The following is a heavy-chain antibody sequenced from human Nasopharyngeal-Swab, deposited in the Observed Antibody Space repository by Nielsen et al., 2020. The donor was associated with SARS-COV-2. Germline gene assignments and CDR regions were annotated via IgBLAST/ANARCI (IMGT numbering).Heavy chain of an antibody. Sequence: WVRQAPGQGLEWMGWINTNTGNPTYAQGFTGRFVFSLDTSVSTAYLQISGLKAEDTAVYYCARDFTQGITIFGVVHDWYFDLWGRGTLVTVSS. V-gene: IGHV7-4-1*02. D-gene: IGHD3-3*01. CDR2: INTNTGNP. J-gene: IGHJ2*01. CDR3: ARDFTQGITIFGVVHDWYFDL.